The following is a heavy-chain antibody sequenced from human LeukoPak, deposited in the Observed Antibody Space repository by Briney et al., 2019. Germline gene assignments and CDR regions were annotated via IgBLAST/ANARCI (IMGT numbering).Heavy chain of an antibody. Sequence: SVKVSCKASGGTFSSYTISWVRQAPGQGLEWMARIIPILGIANHAQKFQGRVTITADKSTSTAYMELSRLRSDDTAVYYCARVSSGWYVASYFDYWGQGTLVTVSS. V-gene: IGHV1-69*02. CDR3: ARVSSGWYVASYFDY. D-gene: IGHD6-19*01. CDR1: GGTFSSYT. CDR2: IIPILGIA. J-gene: IGHJ4*02.